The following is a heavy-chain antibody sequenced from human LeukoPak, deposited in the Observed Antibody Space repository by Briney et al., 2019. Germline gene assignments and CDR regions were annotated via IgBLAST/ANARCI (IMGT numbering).Heavy chain of an antibody. J-gene: IGHJ4*02. CDR2: ISRSGGTT. CDR1: GFTFSSYD. V-gene: IGHV3-23*01. CDR3: AKDLNLYYYDSSGYYDY. D-gene: IGHD3-22*01. Sequence: GGSLRLSCAASGFTFSSYDMTWVPQTPGKGLQWVALISRSGGTTYYADSVKGRFTISRDNSKNTLYLQMNSLRAEDTAVYYCAKDLNLYYYDSSGYYDYWGQGTLVTVSS.